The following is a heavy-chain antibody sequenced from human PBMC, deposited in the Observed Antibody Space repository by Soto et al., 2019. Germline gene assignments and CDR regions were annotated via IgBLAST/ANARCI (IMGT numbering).Heavy chain of an antibody. V-gene: IGHV3-23*01. Sequence: EVHLLESGGGSVPPGGSLRLSCADSAFTFRDYGMSWVRQAPGKGLEWVSTIRSDGSATHYADSVKGRFIISRDNSKSTLYLQMTSLRAADAAVYYCAAEVGYSGPLYDYWGQGALVIVSS. CDR3: AAEVGYSGPLYDY. J-gene: IGHJ4*02. CDR2: IRSDGSAT. CDR1: AFTFRDYG. D-gene: IGHD5-12*01.